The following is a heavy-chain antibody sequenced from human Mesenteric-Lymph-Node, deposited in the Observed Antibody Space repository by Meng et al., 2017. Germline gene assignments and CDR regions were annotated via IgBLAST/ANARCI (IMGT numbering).Heavy chain of an antibody. Sequence: GESLKISCAASGFTVSSNYMSWVRQAPGKGLEWVSVIYSGGSTYYADSVKGRFTISRDNSKNTLYLQMNSLRAEDTAVYYCARVGEERWLQTYYYYGMDVWGQGTTVTVSS. CDR2: IYSGGST. CDR3: ARVGEERWLQTYYYYGMDV. D-gene: IGHD5-24*01. V-gene: IGHV3-53*01. J-gene: IGHJ6*02. CDR1: GFTVSSNY.